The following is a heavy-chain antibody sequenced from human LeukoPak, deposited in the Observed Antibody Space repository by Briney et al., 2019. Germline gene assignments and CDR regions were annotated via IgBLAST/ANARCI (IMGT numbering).Heavy chain of an antibody. CDR1: GFTFSSHW. V-gene: IGHV3-74*01. CDR3: VYSGNFPFDY. CDR2: INSDGSIT. Sequence: GGSLRLSCAASGFTFSSHWMHWVRQAPGKGLVWVSRINSDGSITNYADSVTGRFTISRDNAKNTLYLQMNSLRAEDTAVYYCVYSGNFPFDYWGRGTLVTVS. J-gene: IGHJ4*02. D-gene: IGHD1-26*01.